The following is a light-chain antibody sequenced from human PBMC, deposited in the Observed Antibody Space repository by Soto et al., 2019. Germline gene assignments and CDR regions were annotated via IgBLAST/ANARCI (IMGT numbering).Light chain of an antibody. Sequence: EIVMTQSPVTLSVSPGERAALSCRASQSVGSNFAWYQQRPGQAPRVLIYGTSTRATGVPARFSGSGSVTDFTLTISSLQSEDFAVYYCQQYNNWPYTFGQGTRLEIK. CDR3: QQYNNWPYT. CDR1: QSVGSN. CDR2: GTS. J-gene: IGKJ2*01. V-gene: IGKV3-15*01.